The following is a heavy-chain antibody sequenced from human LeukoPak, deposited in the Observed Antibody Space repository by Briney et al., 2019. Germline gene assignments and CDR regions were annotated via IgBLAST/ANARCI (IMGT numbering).Heavy chain of an antibody. V-gene: IGHV4-4*07. D-gene: IGHD3-3*01. Sequence: SETLSLTCSVSGGFISGHYWSWIRQPAGKGLEWIGRIYTSGSTNYNPSLKSRVTISVGTSKNQFSLKLSSVTAADTAVYYCARGASLIFGVVITSSLVMDVWGKGTTVTVSS. CDR3: ARGASLIFGVVITSSLVMDV. CDR1: GGFISGHY. J-gene: IGHJ6*03. CDR2: IYTSGST.